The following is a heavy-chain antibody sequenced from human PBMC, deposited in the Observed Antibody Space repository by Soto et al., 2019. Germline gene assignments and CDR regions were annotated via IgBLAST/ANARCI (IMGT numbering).Heavy chain of an antibody. CDR1: GGSISSGGYY. J-gene: IGHJ6*02. V-gene: IGHV4-31*03. CDR2: IYYSGST. Sequence: SETLSLTCTVSGGSISSGGYYWSWIRQHPGKGLEWIGYIYYSGSTYYNPSLKSRVTISVDTSKNQFSLKLSSVTAADTAVYYCARDRDYYDSSGYYYGYYYYGMDVWGQGTTVTVSS. D-gene: IGHD3-22*01. CDR3: ARDRDYYDSSGYYYGYYYYGMDV.